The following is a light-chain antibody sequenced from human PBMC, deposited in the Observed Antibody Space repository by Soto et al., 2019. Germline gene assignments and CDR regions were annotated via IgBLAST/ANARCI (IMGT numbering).Light chain of an antibody. Sequence: EIVMTQSPATLSVSPGERATLSCRASQSVSSNLAWYQQKPGQAPRLLIYDASTRATGIPARFSGSGSGTDFTLTISSLQSEDFALYYCQQYNNWPTFGQGTKVEIK. V-gene: IGKV3-15*01. J-gene: IGKJ1*01. CDR2: DAS. CDR3: QQYNNWPT. CDR1: QSVSSN.